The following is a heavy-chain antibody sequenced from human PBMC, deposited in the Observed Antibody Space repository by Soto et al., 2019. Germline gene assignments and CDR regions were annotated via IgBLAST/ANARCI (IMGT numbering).Heavy chain of an antibody. Sequence: SGGSLRLSCAASGFTFSSYGMHWVRQAPGKGLEWVAVISYDGSNKYYADSVKGRFTISRDNSKNTLYLQMNSLRAEDTDEYYFSKYCIYDLGSIMDVWCQGTTVTGSS. CDR1: GFTFSSYG. J-gene: IGHJ6*02. CDR2: ISYDGSNK. V-gene: IGHV3-30*18. D-gene: IGHD3-3*01. CDR3: SKYCIYDLGSIMDV.